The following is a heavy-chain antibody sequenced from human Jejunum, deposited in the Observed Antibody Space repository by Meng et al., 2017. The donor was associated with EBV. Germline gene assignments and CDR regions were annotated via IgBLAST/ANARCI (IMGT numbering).Heavy chain of an antibody. J-gene: IGHJ4*02. CDR3: ARASSERLLDY. Sequence: QGHLKESGPGLVKPSGTLSLTCAGSTDFISSYEWWSWVRQPPGKGLEWLGEINQVGSTYYNPSLKSRVTISIDTSKRQFSLRLNSMTAADTAVYYCARASSERLLDYWGQGTLVTVSS. V-gene: IGHV4-4*02. CDR1: TDFISSYEW. CDR2: INQVGST. D-gene: IGHD1-14*01.